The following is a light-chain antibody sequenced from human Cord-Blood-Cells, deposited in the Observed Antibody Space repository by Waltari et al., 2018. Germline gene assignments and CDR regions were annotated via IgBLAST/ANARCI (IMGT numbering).Light chain of an antibody. Sequence: DIQMTQSPSSLSASVGDRLTITCRASQSISSYLNWYQQKPGKAPKLLIYAASSLQSGVTSRFSGSGSGTDFTLTISSLQPEDFATYYCQQSYSTPFTFGPGTKVDIK. CDR3: QQSYSTPFT. J-gene: IGKJ3*01. CDR2: AAS. V-gene: IGKV1-39*01. CDR1: QSISSY.